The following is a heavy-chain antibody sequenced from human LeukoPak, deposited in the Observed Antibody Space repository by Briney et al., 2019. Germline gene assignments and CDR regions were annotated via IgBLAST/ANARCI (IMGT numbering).Heavy chain of an antibody. CDR2: ISAYNGNT. V-gene: IGHV1-18*01. CDR3: TANLISIFGVGY. Sequence: ASVKVSCKASGYTFTSYGISWVRQAPGRGLEWMGWISAYNGNTNYAQKLQGRVTMTTDTSTDTAYLELSSLRSEDTAIYYCTANLISIFGVGYWGQGTLVTVSS. J-gene: IGHJ4*02. CDR1: GYTFTSYG. D-gene: IGHD3-3*01.